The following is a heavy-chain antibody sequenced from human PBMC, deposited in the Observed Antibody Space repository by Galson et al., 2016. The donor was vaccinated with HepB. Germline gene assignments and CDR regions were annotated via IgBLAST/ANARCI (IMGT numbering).Heavy chain of an antibody. CDR3: ARRVDRRRDFDY. V-gene: IGHV3-30-3*01. Sequence: SLRLSCAASGFTVSTYYMNWVRRAPGKGLEWLAVISYDGGNKYYADSMKGRFTISKDNSKNMLYLHMNSLRTEDTALYFCARRVDRRRDFDYWGQGTLVTVSS. J-gene: IGHJ4*02. CDR1: GFTVSTYY. CDR2: ISYDGGNK.